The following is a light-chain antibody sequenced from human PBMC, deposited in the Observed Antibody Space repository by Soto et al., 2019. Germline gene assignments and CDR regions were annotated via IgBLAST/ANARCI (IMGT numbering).Light chain of an antibody. Sequence: ETVLTQSPVTLSLSPGERATLSCRASQTVGSNYLAWYQQKLGQPPSLLIYGASSRATGVPDRFSGSGSETDFTLTISRLEPEDSAVYFCQQYGNSPRTFGQGTKVEIK. CDR3: QQYGNSPRT. CDR1: QTVGSNY. V-gene: IGKV3-20*01. CDR2: GAS. J-gene: IGKJ1*01.